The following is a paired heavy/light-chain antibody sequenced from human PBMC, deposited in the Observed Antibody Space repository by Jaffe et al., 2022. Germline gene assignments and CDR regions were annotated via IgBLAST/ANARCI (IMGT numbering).Heavy chain of an antibody. CDR1: GFTFSSYW. CDR2: IKQDGSEK. Sequence: EVQLVESGGGLVQPGGSLRLSCAASGFTFSSYWMSWVRQAPGKGLEWVANIKQDGSEKYYVDSVKGRFTISRDNAKNSLYLQMNSLRAEDTAVYYCASASFRIHLGELSLRGDDYWGQGTLVTVSS. D-gene: IGHD3-16*02. V-gene: IGHV3-7*01. CDR3: ASASFRIHLGELSLRGDDY. J-gene: IGHJ4*02.
Light chain of an antibody. CDR1: SGHSSYA. V-gene: IGLV4-69*01. CDR3: QTWGTGIRWV. J-gene: IGLJ3*02. Sequence: QLVLTQSPSASASLGASVKLTCTLSSGHSSYAIAWHQQQPEKGPRYLMKLNSDGSHSKGDGIPDRFSGSSSGAERYLTISSLQSEDEADYYCQTWGTGIRWVFGGGTKLTVL. CDR2: LNSDGSH.